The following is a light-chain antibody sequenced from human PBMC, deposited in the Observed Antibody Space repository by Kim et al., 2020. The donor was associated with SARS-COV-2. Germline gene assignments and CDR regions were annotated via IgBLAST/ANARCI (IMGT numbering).Light chain of an antibody. J-gene: IGKJ5*01. V-gene: IGKV1-9*01. CDR1: PDISRR. Sequence: GDRVTITCRASPDISRRLAWYQQNPGEAPKLLISLASTLQSGVPSRFGGRGSGTTFGFTISSLQPDAFATSYCQLLYSYHITF. CDR2: LAS. CDR3: QLLYSYHIT.